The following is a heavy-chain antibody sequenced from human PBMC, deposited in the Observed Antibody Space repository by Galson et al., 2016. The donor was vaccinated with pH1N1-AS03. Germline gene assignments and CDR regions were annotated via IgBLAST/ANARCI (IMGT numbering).Heavy chain of an antibody. V-gene: IGHV3-9*01. D-gene: IGHD3-3*01. CDR1: RFTFDDYA. CDR2: LHSTRGTI. CDR3: GRELWGGCEY. J-gene: IGHJ4*02. Sequence: SLRLSCAASRFTFDDYAMHWVRQGPGKGLEWVSGLHSTRGTIGYANFVRGRFTISRDNAKNSLDLQMNSLRAEDTAVYYCGRELWGGCEYWGQGTLVTVSS.